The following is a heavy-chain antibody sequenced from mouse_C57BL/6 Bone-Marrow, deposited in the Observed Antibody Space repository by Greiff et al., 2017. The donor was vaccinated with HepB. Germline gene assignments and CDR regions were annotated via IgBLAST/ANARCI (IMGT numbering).Heavy chain of an antibody. CDR1: GYTFTSYT. CDR3: ARSLGRDY. J-gene: IGHJ2*01. V-gene: IGHV1-4*01. Sequence: VQLQQSGAELARPGASVKMSCKASGYTFTSYTMHWVKQRPGQGLEWIGYINPSSGYTKYNQKFKDKATLTADKSSSTAYMQMSSLTSEDSAVYYCARSLGRDYWGQGTTLTVSS. D-gene: IGHD4-1*01. CDR2: INPSSGYT.